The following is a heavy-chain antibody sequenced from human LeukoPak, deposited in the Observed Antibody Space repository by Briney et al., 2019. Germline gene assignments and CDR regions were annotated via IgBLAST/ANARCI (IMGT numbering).Heavy chain of an antibody. CDR3: ARDAHYDGSGYYGY. D-gene: IGHD3-22*01. V-gene: IGHV1-18*01. CDR1: GYTFTSYG. CDR2: ISAYNGNT. J-gene: IGHJ4*02. Sequence: GASVKVSCKASGYTFTSYGISWVRQAPGQGLEWMGWISAYNGNTNYAQKLQGRVTMTTDTSTSTAYMELRSLRSDDTAVYYCARDAHYDGSGYYGYWGQGTLVTVSS.